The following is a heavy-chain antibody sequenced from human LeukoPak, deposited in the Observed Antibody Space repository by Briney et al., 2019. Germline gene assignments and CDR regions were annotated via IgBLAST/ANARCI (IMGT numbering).Heavy chain of an antibody. J-gene: IGHJ1*01. Sequence: GESLKISRKGSGYSFTSHWIGWVRQMPGKGLEWMGIIYPGDSDTRYSPSFQGQVTISADKSISTAYLQWSSLKASDTAMYFCARAYYYDSSGYPSAEYFHFWGQGTLVTVSS. CDR1: GYSFTSHW. V-gene: IGHV5-51*01. CDR3: ARAYYYDSSGYPSAEYFHF. D-gene: IGHD3-22*01. CDR2: IYPGDSDT.